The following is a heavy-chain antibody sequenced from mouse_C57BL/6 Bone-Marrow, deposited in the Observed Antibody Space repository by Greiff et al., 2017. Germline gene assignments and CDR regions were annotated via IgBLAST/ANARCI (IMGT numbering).Heavy chain of an antibody. CDR3: TGLSYGRAYYFDY. V-gene: IGHV5-9-1*02. D-gene: IGHD1-1*01. CDR2: ISSGGDYT. Sequence: EVKLVESGEGLVKPGGSLTLSCAASGFTFSSYAMSWFRQPPGKRLEWVAYISSGGDYTYYADTVKGRFTISRDNTRNTLYLQMSSLKSEDTAMYYCTGLSYGRAYYFDYWGQGTTRTVSS. J-gene: IGHJ2*01. CDR1: GFTFSSYA.